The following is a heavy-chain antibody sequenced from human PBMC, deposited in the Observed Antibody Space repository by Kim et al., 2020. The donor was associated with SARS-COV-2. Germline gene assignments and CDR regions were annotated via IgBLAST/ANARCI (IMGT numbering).Heavy chain of an antibody. CDR2: ISGSGGST. D-gene: IGHD3-10*01. CDR1: GFTFSSYA. Sequence: GGSLRLSCAASGFTFSSYAMSWVRQAPGKGLEWVSAISGSGGSTYYADSVKGRFTISRDNSKNTLYLQMNSLRAEDTAVYYCAKAMVRGVIIYGMDVWGQGTTVTVSS. V-gene: IGHV3-23*01. J-gene: IGHJ6*02. CDR3: AKAMVRGVIIYGMDV.